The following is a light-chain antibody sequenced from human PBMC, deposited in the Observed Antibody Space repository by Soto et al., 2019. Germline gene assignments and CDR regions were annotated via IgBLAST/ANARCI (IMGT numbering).Light chain of an antibody. J-gene: IGLJ2*01. CDR1: GGSFASNH. V-gene: IGLV6-57*04. CDR2: ENN. CDR3: QSYDTRPVF. Sequence: NFMLTQPHSVSESPGKTVIISCTRSGGSFASNHVQWYQQRPGSAPTIVIYENNQRPPGVSDRFSASIDSSSNSASLTLSGLKTEDAADYYCQSYDTRPVFFGGGTKLTVL.